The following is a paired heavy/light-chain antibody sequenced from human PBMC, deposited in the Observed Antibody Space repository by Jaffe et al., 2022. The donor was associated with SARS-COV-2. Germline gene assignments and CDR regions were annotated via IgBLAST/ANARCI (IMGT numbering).Heavy chain of an antibody. CDR1: GGSFSGYY. CDR2: INHSGST. D-gene: IGHD3-10*01. Sequence: QVQLQQWGAGLLKPSETLSLTCAVYGGSFSGYYWSWIRQPPGKGLEWIGEINHSGSTNYNPSLKSRVTISVDTSKNQFSLKLSSVTAADTAVYYCARYAVSDVWFGELSYGRYGMDVWGQGTTVTVSS. V-gene: IGHV4-34*01. CDR3: ARYAVSDVWFGELSYGRYGMDV. J-gene: IGHJ6*02.
Light chain of an antibody. CDR2: GAS. CDR3: QQYNNWPT. CDR1: QSVSSN. Sequence: EIVMTQSPATLSVSPGERATLSCRASQSVSSNLAWYQQKPGQAPRLLIYGASTRATGIPARFSGSGSGTEFTLTISSLQSEDFAVYYCQQYNNWPTFGQGTKLEIK. V-gene: IGKV3-15*01. J-gene: IGKJ2*01.